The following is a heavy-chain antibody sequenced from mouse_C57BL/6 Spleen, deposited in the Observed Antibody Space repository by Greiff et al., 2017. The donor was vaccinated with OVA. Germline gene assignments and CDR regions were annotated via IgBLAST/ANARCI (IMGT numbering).Heavy chain of an antibody. CDR2: IYPGSGST. CDR1: GYTFTSYW. CDR3: ARRGGNPYYFDY. D-gene: IGHD2-1*01. J-gene: IGHJ2*01. Sequence: QVQLQQPGAELVKPGASVKMSCKASGYTFTSYWITWVKQRPGQGLEWIGDIYPGSGSTNYNEKFKSKATLTVDTSSSTAYMQLSSLTSEDSAVYYCARRGGNPYYFDYWGQGTTLTVSS. V-gene: IGHV1-55*01.